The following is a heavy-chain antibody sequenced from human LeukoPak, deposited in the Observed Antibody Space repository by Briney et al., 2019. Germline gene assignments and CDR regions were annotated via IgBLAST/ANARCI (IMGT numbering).Heavy chain of an antibody. Sequence: GGSLRLSCEASGFTFSNYSMNWVRQAPGKGLEWVSYISSSGSTIYYADSVKGRFTISRDNAKNSLYLQMNSLRAEDTAVYYCARDLQDSGYDYWGQGTLVTVSS. D-gene: IGHD5-12*01. CDR2: ISSSGSTI. CDR1: GFTFSNYS. J-gene: IGHJ4*02. V-gene: IGHV3-48*04. CDR3: ARDLQDSGYDY.